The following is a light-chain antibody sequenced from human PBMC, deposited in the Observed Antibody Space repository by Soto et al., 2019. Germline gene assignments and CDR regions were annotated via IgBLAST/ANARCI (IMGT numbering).Light chain of an antibody. J-gene: IGKJ1*01. CDR3: QQYVSSVT. V-gene: IGKV3-20*01. Sequence: EIVLTQSPGSLSLSPGERATLSCRASQSVDSSFFAWYQQTPGQAPRLLIYGAPKRATGIPDRFSGSGSGTDFTLTISRLEPEDFAVYYCQQYVSSVTFGQGTKVEIK. CDR2: GAP. CDR1: QSVDSSF.